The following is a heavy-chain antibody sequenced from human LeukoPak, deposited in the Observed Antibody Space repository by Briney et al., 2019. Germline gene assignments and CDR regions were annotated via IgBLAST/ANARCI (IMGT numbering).Heavy chain of an antibody. V-gene: IGHV3-23*01. CDR2: ISGSGGST. CDR1: RFTFSSYA. D-gene: IGHD3-22*01. Sequence: QPGASLRLSCAASRFTFSSYAMSWVRQAPGKGLEWVSAISGSGGSTYYADSVKGRFTISRVNSKNTLYLQMNSLRAEDTAVYYCAKDRLPLSSAYYYVPFDYWGQGTLVTVSS. J-gene: IGHJ4*02. CDR3: AKDRLPLSSAYYYVPFDY.